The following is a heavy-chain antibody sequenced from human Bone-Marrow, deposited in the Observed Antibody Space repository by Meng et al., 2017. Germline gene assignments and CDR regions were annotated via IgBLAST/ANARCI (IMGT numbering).Heavy chain of an antibody. CDR1: GYSFTSYW. CDR3: ARQENDFWSGYYTRAFDI. CDR2: IYPGDSDT. D-gene: IGHD3-3*01. Sequence: KVSCKGSGYSFTSYWIGWVRQMPGKGLEWMGIIYPGDSDTRYSPSFQGQVTISADKSISTAYLQWSSLKASDTAMYYCARQENDFWSGYYTRAFDIWGQGKRVT. V-gene: IGHV5-51*01. J-gene: IGHJ3*02.